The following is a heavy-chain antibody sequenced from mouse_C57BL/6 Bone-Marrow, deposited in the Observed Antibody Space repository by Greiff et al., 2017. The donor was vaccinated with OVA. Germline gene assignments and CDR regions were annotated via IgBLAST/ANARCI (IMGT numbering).Heavy chain of an antibody. Sequence: EVKVVESGAELVRPGSSVKMSCKTSGYTFTSYGINWVKQRPGQGLEWIGYIYIGNGYTEYNEKFKGKATLTSDTSSSTAYMQLSSLTSEDSAIYFCASIYYGIWFAYWGQGTLVTVSA. V-gene: IGHV1-58*01. CDR1: GYTFTSYG. J-gene: IGHJ3*01. CDR3: ASIYYGIWFAY. CDR2: IYIGNGYT. D-gene: IGHD2-1*01.